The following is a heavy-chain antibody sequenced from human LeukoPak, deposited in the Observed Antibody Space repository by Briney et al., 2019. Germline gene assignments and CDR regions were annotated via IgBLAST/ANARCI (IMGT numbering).Heavy chain of an antibody. CDR2: ISYDGSNK. V-gene: IGHV3-30-3*01. Sequence: LPGGSLRLFCAASGFTFSSYAMHWVRQAPGKGLEWVAVISYDGSNKYYADSVKGRFTISRDNSKNTLYLQMNSLRAEDTAVYYCARDFYRVTTSAVGYWGQGTLVTVSS. J-gene: IGHJ4*02. CDR1: GFTFSSYA. D-gene: IGHD4-17*01. CDR3: ARDFYRVTTSAVGY.